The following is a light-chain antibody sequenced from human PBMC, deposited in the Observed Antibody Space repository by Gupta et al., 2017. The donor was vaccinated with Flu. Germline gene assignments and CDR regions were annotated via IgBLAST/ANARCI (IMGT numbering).Light chain of an antibody. CDR1: ILARKY. J-gene: IGLJ3*02. V-gene: IGLV3-27*01. CDR2: KDS. Sequence: CSGDILARKYARWFQQKSGQAPVLVIYKDSERPSGIPERFSGSSSGTTVTLTISGAQVEDEADFYCYSAADNTAVFGGGTKLTVL. CDR3: YSAADNTAV.